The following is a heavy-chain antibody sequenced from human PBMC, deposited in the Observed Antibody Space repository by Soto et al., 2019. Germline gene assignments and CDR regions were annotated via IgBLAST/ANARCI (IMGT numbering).Heavy chain of an antibody. D-gene: IGHD5-18*01. J-gene: IGHJ4*02. CDR2: MYHSGST. V-gene: IGHV4-30-2*01. Sequence: SETLSLTCAVSGGSTSNGGYSWSWIRQPPGKGLEWIGYMYHSGSTYYNPSLKSRVTISIDRSKNQFSLKLSSVTAADTAMYYCAREDRYGPHGYDYWGQGTLVTVSS. CDR1: GGSTSNGGYS. CDR3: AREDRYGPHGYDY.